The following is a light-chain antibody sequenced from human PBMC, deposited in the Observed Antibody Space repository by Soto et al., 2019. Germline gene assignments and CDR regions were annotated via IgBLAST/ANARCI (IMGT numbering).Light chain of an antibody. CDR2: EVS. CDR1: SSDIGGYNY. Sequence: QSVLTQPASVSGSPGQSITISCARTSSDIGGYNYVSWYQQHPGKAPKVIIYEVSSRPSGVSNRFSGSKSGNTASLTISGLQAEDEADYYCSSFTITSTLYVFGSGTKVTVL. J-gene: IGLJ1*01. V-gene: IGLV2-14*01. CDR3: SSFTITSTLYV.